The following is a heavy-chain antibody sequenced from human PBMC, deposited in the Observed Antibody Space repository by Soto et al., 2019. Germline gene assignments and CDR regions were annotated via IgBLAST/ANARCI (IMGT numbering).Heavy chain of an antibody. CDR3: TTQSPDTVLTVYAGPFSY. D-gene: IGHD2-8*01. J-gene: IGHJ4*02. CDR2: FKGKTDGGTT. V-gene: IGHV3-15*01. Sequence: GGSLRLSCAASGFTFGNAWMSWVRQAPGKGLEWVGRFKGKTDGGTTDYAVPVKGRFTVSRDASKNTLYLQMNSLKTEDTAVYYCTTQSPDTVLTVYAGPFSYWGQGTLVTVSS. CDR1: GFTFGNAW.